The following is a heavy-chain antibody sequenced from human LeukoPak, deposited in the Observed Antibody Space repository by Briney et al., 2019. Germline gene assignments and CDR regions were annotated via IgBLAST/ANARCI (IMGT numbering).Heavy chain of an antibody. V-gene: IGHV3-11*01. CDR1: GFTFSDYY. J-gene: IGHJ3*02. CDR3: ARDHALRVWQWLVTHGSPDAFDI. CDR2: ISSSGSTI. Sequence: TGGSLRLSCAASGFTFSDYYMSWIRQAPGKGLEWVSYISSSGSTIYYADSVKGRFTISRDNAKNSLYLQMNSLRAEDTAVYYCARDHALRVWQWLVTHGSPDAFDIWGQGTMVTVSS. D-gene: IGHD6-19*01.